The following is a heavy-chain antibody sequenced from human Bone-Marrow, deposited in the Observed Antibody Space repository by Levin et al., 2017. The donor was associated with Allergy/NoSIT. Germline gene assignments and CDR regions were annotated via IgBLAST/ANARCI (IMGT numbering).Heavy chain of an antibody. CDR3: ARDRIQLWSRGYYYGMDV. V-gene: IGHV1-69*13. D-gene: IGHD5-18*01. CDR1: GGTFSSYA. Sequence: SVKVSCKASGGTFSSYAISWVRQAPGQGLEWMGGIIPIFGTANYAQKFQGRVTITADESTSTAYMELSSLRSEDTAVYYCARDRIQLWSRGYYYGMDVWGQGTTVTVSS. J-gene: IGHJ6*02. CDR2: IIPIFGTA.